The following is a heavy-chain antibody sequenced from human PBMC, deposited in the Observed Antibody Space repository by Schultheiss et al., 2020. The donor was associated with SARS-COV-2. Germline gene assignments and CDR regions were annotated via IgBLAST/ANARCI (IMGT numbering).Heavy chain of an antibody. CDR2: IKSKTDGGTT. J-gene: IGHJ6*03. CDR3: TRDGIVVLRAGIGVSPFYYYMDV. D-gene: IGHD2-2*01. CDR1: GFTFSGSA. V-gene: IGHV3-15*01. Sequence: GGSLRLSCAASGFTFSGSAMHWVRQASGKGLEWVGRIKSKTDGGTTDYAAPVKGRFTISRNDSANTLYLQMNSLKIGDTAVYHCTRDGIVVLRAGIGVSPFYYYMDVWGKGTTVTVSS.